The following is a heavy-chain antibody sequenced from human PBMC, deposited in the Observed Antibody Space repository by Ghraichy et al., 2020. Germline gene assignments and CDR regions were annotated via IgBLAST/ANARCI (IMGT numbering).Heavy chain of an antibody. J-gene: IGHJ4*02. CDR3: ARQRYGPLDY. Sequence: SETLSLTCTVSGGSISSSSYYWGWIRQPPGKGLEWIGSIYYSGSTYYNPSLKSRVTISVDTSKNQFSLKLSSVTAADTAVYYCARQRYGPLDYWGQGTLVTVSS. CDR2: IYYSGST. D-gene: IGHD4-17*01. CDR1: GGSISSSSYY. V-gene: IGHV4-39*01.